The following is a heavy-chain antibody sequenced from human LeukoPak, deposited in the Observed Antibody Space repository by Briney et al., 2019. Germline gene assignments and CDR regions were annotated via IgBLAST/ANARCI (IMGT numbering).Heavy chain of an antibody. CDR2: IYYSGST. D-gene: IGHD3-16*01. CDR3: ARVHDYVWD. Sequence: SETLSLACTVSGGSISSYYWSWIRQPPGKGLEWIGYIYYSGSTNYNPSLKSRVTISVDTSKNQFSLKLSSVTAADTAVYYCARVHDYVWDWGQGTLVTVSS. CDR1: GGSISSYY. V-gene: IGHV4-59*01. J-gene: IGHJ4*02.